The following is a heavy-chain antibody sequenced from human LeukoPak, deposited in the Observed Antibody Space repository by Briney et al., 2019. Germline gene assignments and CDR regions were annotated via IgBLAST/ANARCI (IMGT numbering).Heavy chain of an antibody. V-gene: IGHV4-39*01. CDR2: IYYSGTT. CDR3: ARGLRPDAFDI. CDR1: GGSISSSSYY. Sequence: PSETLSLTCTVSGGSISSSSYYWGWIRPPPGKGLEWIGTIYYSGTTYYNPSLKSRITISKDTSKNQFFLKLSSVTAADTAVYYCARGLRPDAFDIWGQGTMVTVSS. J-gene: IGHJ3*02. D-gene: IGHD6-19*01.